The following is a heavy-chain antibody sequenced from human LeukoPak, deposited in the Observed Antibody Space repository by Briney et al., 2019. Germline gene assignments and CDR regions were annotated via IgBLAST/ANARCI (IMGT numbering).Heavy chain of an antibody. D-gene: IGHD3-3*01. CDR2: ISYDGGNK. CDR3: ARDPDFWSGHYYFDY. Sequence: LSGRSLRLSCAASGFTFSSYAMHWVRQAPGKGLEWVAVISYDGGNKYYADSVKGRFTISRDNSKNTLYLQMNSLRAEDTAVYYCARDPDFWSGHYYFDYWGQGTLVTVSS. V-gene: IGHV3-30-3*01. CDR1: GFTFSSYA. J-gene: IGHJ4*02.